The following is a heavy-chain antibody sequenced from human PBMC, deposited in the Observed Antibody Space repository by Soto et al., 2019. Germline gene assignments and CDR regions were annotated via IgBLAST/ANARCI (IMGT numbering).Heavy chain of an antibody. J-gene: IGHJ5*02. D-gene: IGHD2-2*01. V-gene: IGHV4-34*01. CDR1: GGSFSGYY. Sequence: SETLSLTCAVYGGSFSGYYWSWIRQPPGKGLEWIGEINHSGSTNYNPSLKSRVTISVDTSKNQFSLKLSSVTAADTAVYYCARGLKDIVVVPAATSWRFDPWGQGTLVTVPS. CDR3: ARGLKDIVVVPAATSWRFDP. CDR2: INHSGST.